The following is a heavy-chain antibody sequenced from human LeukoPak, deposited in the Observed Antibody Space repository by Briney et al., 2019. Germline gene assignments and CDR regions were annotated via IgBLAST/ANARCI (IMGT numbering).Heavy chain of an antibody. Sequence: SETLSLTCAVYGGSFSGYYWSWIRQPPGKGLEWIGEINHSGSTNYNPSLKTRVTISVDGSKNQFSLRLNSVTAADTAVYYCARGKTDIVIVAWFDPWGQGTLVTVSS. D-gene: IGHD2/OR15-2a*01. CDR2: INHSGST. CDR3: ARGKTDIVIVAWFDP. CDR1: GGSFSGYY. V-gene: IGHV4-34*01. J-gene: IGHJ5*02.